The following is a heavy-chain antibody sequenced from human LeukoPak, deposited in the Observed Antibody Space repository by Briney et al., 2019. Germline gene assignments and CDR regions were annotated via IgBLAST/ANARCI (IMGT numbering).Heavy chain of an antibody. CDR3: ARAHYYGSGSYPTYFDY. Sequence: GGALRLSRAAFGFTFSSYSMNCVPQAPGKGVEWVSSISRSISYIDYAASVTGRFTISRDNAKTSLYLQMNSLRAEDTAVYYCARAHYYGSGSYPTYFDYWGQGTLVTVSS. CDR1: GFTFSSYS. J-gene: IGHJ4*02. D-gene: IGHD3-10*01. V-gene: IGHV3-21*01. CDR2: ISRSISYI.